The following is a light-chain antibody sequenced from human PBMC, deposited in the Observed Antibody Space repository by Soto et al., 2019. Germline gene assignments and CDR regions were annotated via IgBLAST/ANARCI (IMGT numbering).Light chain of an antibody. CDR2: KVS. CDR3: LQGTHWPLT. V-gene: IGKV2-30*01. J-gene: IGKJ1*01. Sequence: DVVVTQSPLALPITLGQPASISCRSTQSLVDSDGNTYLTWLQQRPGQSPRRLIYKVSNRDSGVPDIFSGSGSGTDFTLKISGVEAEDVGVYYCLQGTHWPLTLGQGTQVEIK. CDR1: QSLVDSDGNTY.